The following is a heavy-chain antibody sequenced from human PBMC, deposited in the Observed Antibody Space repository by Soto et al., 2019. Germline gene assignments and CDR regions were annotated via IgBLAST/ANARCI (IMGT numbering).Heavy chain of an antibody. V-gene: IGHV4-59*08. CDR3: ARAVGDPLYYLDY. Sequence: QVQLQESGPGLVRPSETLSLTCTVSSDSISSYYWIWIRQSPGKGLVWIGYTDYSGNTNYNPSLKSRVTISGDTSKNQFSRRLSSVTAADTAVYYCARAVGDPLYYLDYWGQGTLVTVSS. D-gene: IGHD6-19*01. CDR1: SDSISSYY. J-gene: IGHJ4*02. CDR2: TDYSGNT.